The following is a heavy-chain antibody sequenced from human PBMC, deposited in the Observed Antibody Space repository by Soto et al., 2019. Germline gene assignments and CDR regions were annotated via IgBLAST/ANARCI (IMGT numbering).Heavy chain of an antibody. V-gene: IGHV4-31*03. CDR3: AREGSRSGSYYIRRYFDL. J-gene: IGHJ2*01. D-gene: IGHD3-10*01. CDR1: GGSISSGGYY. Sequence: QVQLQESGPGLVKPSQTLSLTCTVSGGSISSGGYYWSWIRQHPGKGLEWIGYIYYSGSTYYNPSLKSRVTISVDTSKNQFSLKLSSVTAADTAVYYCAREGSRSGSYYIRRYFDLWGRGTLVTVSS. CDR2: IYYSGST.